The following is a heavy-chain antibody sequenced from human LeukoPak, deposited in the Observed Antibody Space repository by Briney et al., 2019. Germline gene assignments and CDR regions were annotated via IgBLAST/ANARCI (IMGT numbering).Heavy chain of an antibody. D-gene: IGHD5-24*01. Sequence: GGSLRLSCATSGFTFSSYAMSWVRQAPGKGLEWVSAISGSGGSTYYADSVKGRFTISRDNSKNTLYLQMNSLRAEDTAVYYCAREEVRDGYNLDFDYCGQGTLVTVSS. V-gene: IGHV3-23*01. CDR2: ISGSGGST. CDR1: GFTFSSYA. CDR3: AREEVRDGYNLDFDY. J-gene: IGHJ4*02.